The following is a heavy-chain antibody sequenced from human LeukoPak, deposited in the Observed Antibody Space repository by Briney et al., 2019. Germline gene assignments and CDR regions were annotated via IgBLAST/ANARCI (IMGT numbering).Heavy chain of an antibody. CDR3: VRGRAVAGTEDFYFDF. J-gene: IGHJ4*02. CDR2: ISGDARTT. Sequence: PGGSLRLSCAASGFTFSRYWMHWVRQAPGKGLVWVSRISGDARTTTYADSVKGRFTIFRDNAKNTLYLQMNSLRAEDTALYYCVRGRAVAGTEDFYFDFWGQGTLVTVSS. CDR1: GFTFSRYW. V-gene: IGHV3-74*01. D-gene: IGHD6-19*01.